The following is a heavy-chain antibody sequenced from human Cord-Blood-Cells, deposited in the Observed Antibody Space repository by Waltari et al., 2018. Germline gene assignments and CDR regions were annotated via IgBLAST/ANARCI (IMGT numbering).Heavy chain of an antibody. Sequence: QVQLQQWGAGLLKPSETLSLTCAVYGGSFSGYYWSWIRQPPGKGLEWIGEINHSGSTNYDPSSDGRVTISVDTSKNQFSLKLSSVTAADTAVYYCARGEGYCSSTSCYYFDYWGQGTLVTVSS. V-gene: IGHV4-34*01. CDR3: ARGEGYCSSTSCYYFDY. CDR2: INHSGST. CDR1: GGSFSGYY. D-gene: IGHD2-2*01. J-gene: IGHJ4*02.